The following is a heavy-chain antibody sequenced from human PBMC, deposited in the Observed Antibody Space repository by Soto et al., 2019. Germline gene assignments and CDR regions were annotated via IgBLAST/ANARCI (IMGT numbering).Heavy chain of an antibody. CDR1: GFTFSNAW. CDR2: IKIKTDGGTT. J-gene: IGHJ4*02. V-gene: IGHV3-15*01. Sequence: AGGSLRLSCAASGFTFSNAWMSWVRQAPGKGLEWVGRIKIKTDGGTTDYAAPVKGRFTISRDDSKNTLYLQMNSLKTEDTAVYYCTTGGHPAAEDFDYWGQGTLVTVSS. CDR3: TTGGHPAAEDFDY.